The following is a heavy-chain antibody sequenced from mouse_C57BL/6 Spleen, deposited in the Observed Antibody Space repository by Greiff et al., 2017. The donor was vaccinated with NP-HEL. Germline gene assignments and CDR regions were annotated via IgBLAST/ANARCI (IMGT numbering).Heavy chain of an antibody. CDR1: GFTFSSYA. V-gene: IGHV5-4*01. CDR2: ISDGGRYT. Sequence: EVKLVESGGGLVKPGGSLKLSCAASGFTFSSYAMSWVRQTPEKRLEWVATISDGGRYTYYPDNVKGRFTISRDNAKNNLYLQMSHLKSEDTAMYYCARDVAGFAYWGQGTLVTVSA. CDR3: ARDVAGFAY. J-gene: IGHJ3*01.